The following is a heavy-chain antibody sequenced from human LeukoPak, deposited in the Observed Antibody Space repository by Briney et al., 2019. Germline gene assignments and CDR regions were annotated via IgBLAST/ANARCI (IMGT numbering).Heavy chain of an antibody. CDR2: IYYSGST. CDR1: GGSISSGGYY. J-gene: IGHJ4*02. Sequence: PSQTLSLTCTVSGGSISSGGYYWSWIRQHPGKGLEWIGYIYYSGSTYYNPSLKSRVTISVDTSKNQFSLKLSSVTAAETAVYYCARDKYSGYDLSRSFDYWGQGTLVTVSS. D-gene: IGHD5-12*01. CDR3: ARDKYSGYDLSRSFDY. V-gene: IGHV4-31*03.